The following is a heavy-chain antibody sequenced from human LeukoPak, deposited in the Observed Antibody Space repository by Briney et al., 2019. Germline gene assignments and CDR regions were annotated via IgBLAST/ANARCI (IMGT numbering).Heavy chain of an antibody. D-gene: IGHD2-21*02. CDR1: GGSMSIYY. CDR2: IYYSGTT. Sequence: SDPLSLTCTVSGGSMSIYYSSLIRHPPHKGLVSIGYIYYSGTTNYNPSLKSRVTMSVDTSKNQFSLKLSSVTAADTAVYYCAVLVTAISSFDYWGQGTLVTVSS. V-gene: IGHV4-59*04. CDR3: AVLVTAISSFDY. J-gene: IGHJ4*02.